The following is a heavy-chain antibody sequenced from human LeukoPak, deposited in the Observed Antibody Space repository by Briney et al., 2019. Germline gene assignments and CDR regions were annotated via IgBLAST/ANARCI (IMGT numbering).Heavy chain of an antibody. J-gene: IGHJ4*02. Sequence: SETLSLTCTVSGGSISSSSYYWGWIRQPPGKGLEWIGSIYYSGSTYYNPSLKSRVTISVDTSKNQFSLKLSSVTAADTAVYYCARYSSGWSTAGFDYWGQGTLVTVSS. CDR1: GGSISSSSYY. CDR3: ARYSSGWSTAGFDY. CDR2: IYYSGST. D-gene: IGHD6-19*01. V-gene: IGHV4-39*07.